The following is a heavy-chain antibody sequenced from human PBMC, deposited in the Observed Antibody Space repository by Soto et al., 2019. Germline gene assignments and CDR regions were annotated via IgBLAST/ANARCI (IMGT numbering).Heavy chain of an antibody. CDR1: GGSFSGYY. V-gene: IGHV4-34*01. J-gene: IGHJ5*02. CDR3: ARRTARASETYYNSWFDP. CDR2: INHSGTT. Sequence: ALSLTCAVYGGSFSGYYWSWIRQPPGRGLEWIGEINHSGTTNNNPSLKSRVTISVDTSKNQFSLKVSSVTAADTAVYYCARRTARASETYYNSWFDPWGQGTPLTVSS. D-gene: IGHD3-10*01.